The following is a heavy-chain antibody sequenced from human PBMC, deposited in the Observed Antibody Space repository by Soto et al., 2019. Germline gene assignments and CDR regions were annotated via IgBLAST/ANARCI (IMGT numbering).Heavy chain of an antibody. CDR2: IYYSGST. V-gene: IGHV4-31*03. Sequence: KPSETLSLTCTVSGGSISSGGYYWSWIRQHPGKGLEWIGYIYYSGSTYYNPSLKSRVTISVDTSKNQFSLKLSSVTAADTAVYYCARDSPPYYYDSSGGIWGQGTMVTVSS. CDR3: ARDSPPYYYDSSGGI. CDR1: GGSISSGGYY. J-gene: IGHJ3*02. D-gene: IGHD3-22*01.